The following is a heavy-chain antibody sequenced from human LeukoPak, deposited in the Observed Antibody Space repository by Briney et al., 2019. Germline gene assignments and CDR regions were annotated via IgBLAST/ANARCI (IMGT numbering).Heavy chain of an antibody. CDR2: ISAYNGNT. V-gene: IGHV1-18*01. Sequence: ASVKVSCKASGYTFTSYGISWVRQAPGQGLQWMGWISAYNGNTNYAQKLQGRVTMTTDTSTSTAYMELRSLRSDDTAVYYCARDIPYYYDSSGYYDWGQGTLVTVSS. J-gene: IGHJ4*02. CDR3: ARDIPYYYDSSGYYD. D-gene: IGHD3-22*01. CDR1: GYTFTSYG.